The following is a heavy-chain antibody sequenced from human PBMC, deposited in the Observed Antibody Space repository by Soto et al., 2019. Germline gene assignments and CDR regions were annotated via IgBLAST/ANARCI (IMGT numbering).Heavy chain of an antibody. D-gene: IGHD3-9*01. CDR2: IYHSGST. Sequence: PSETLSLTCTVSGGSIRSGGYSWSWIRQPPGKGLEWIGYIYHSGSTYYNPSLKSRVTISVDRSKNQFSLKLSSVTAADTAVYYCARDQHELRFFGWRTNYYYKGMDVWGQGTTVTVFS. CDR3: ARDQHELRFFGWRTNYYYKGMDV. V-gene: IGHV4-30-2*01. J-gene: IGHJ6*02. CDR1: GGSIRSGGYS.